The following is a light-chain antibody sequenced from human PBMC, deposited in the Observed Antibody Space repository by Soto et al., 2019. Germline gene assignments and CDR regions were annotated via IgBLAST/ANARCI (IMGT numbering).Light chain of an antibody. Sequence: IQMTQSPSSLSASILYRITITFLAGQDIRNSLAWYQQKPGKVPKLLIYAASTLQSGVPSRFSGSGSGTEFTLTISSLQPEDFATYYCQQYYSYPIPFGQGTRLEIK. CDR2: AAS. V-gene: IGKV1-27*01. CDR3: QQYYSYPIP. CDR1: QDIRNS. J-gene: IGKJ5*01.